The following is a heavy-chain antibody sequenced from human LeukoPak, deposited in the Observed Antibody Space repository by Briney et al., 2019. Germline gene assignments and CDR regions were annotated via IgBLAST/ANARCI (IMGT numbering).Heavy chain of an antibody. D-gene: IGHD6-13*01. J-gene: IGHJ4*02. CDR3: ARDLGTAAGTN. V-gene: IGHV1-46*01. CDR1: GYTFTSYY. CDR2: INPSGGST. Sequence: GASVKVSWKASGYTFTSYYMHWVRQAPGQGLEWMGIINPSGGSTSYAQKFQGRVTMTRDTSTSTVYMELSSLRSEDTAVYYCARDLGTAAGTNWGQGTLVTVSS.